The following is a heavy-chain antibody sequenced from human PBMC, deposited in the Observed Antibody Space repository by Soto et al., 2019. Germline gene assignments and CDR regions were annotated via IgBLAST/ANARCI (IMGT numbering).Heavy chain of an antibody. CDR3: AKAPLIRGVVPAFDY. CDR2: ISDSGGDT. V-gene: IGHV3-23*01. J-gene: IGHJ4*02. Sequence: PGGSLRLSCAASGFTFGTYAMTWVRQPPGKGLEWVSYISDSGGDTYYADSVKGRFTFSRDNSKNTLYLQMNSLRVEDTAVYYCAKAPLIRGVVPAFDYWGQGTLVTVSS. D-gene: IGHD3-10*01. CDR1: GFTFGTYA.